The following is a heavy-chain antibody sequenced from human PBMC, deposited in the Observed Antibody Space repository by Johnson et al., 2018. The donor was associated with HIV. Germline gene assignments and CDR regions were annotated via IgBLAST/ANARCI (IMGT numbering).Heavy chain of an antibody. J-gene: IGHJ3*02. Sequence: VQLVESGGGLVKPGGSLRLSCAASGFTFSNAWMSWVRQAPGKGLEWVANIKQDGSEKYYVDSVKGRFTISRDNAKNSLYLQMNSLRAEDTAVYYCARDRMYLTSPEVAFDAFDIWGQGTMVTVSS. V-gene: IGHV3-7*01. D-gene: IGHD2-8*01. CDR2: IKQDGSEK. CDR3: ARDRMYLTSPEVAFDAFDI. CDR1: GFTFSNAW.